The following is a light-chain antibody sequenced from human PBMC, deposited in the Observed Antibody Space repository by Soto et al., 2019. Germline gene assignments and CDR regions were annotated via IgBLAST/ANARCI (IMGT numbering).Light chain of an antibody. J-gene: IGKJ3*01. V-gene: IGKV3-20*01. CDR2: AAS. CDR3: QQYASAPFS. Sequence: ERVMTQSPATQSVSPGERATLSCRASHSINTSFLAWFQQKPGQAPRLLIYAASTRATGIPDRFSGSASETDFTLTINRLEPEDSAVYYCQQYASAPFSLGPGTKVDIK. CDR1: HSINTSF.